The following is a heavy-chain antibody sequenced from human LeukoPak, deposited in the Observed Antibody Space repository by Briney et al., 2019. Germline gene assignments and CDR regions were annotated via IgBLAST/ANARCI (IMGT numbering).Heavy chain of an antibody. Sequence: GASVKVSCKASGYTFTSYGISWVRQAPGQGLEWMGWISAYNGNTNYAQKLQGRVTMTTDTSTSTAYMELRSLRSDDTAVYYCARDAQGGYDSSGTNYFDYWGQGTLVTVSS. CDR2: ISAYNGNT. D-gene: IGHD3-22*01. V-gene: IGHV1-18*01. CDR3: ARDAQGGYDSSGTNYFDY. J-gene: IGHJ4*02. CDR1: GYTFTSYG.